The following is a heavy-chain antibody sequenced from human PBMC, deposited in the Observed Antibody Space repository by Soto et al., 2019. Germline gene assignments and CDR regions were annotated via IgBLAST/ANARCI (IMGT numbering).Heavy chain of an antibody. Sequence: QVQLVQSGAEVKKPGASVKVSCKASGYTFTSYGISWVRQAPGQGLEWMGWISAYNGNTNYAQKLQGXXXXTXXTXXXXXXXXXXXXXXXXXXXXXXXXXXXXXXXXVAATXGXFDIWXQGXXVTV. J-gene: IGHJ3*02. V-gene: IGHV1-18*01. CDR3: XXXXXXXXXXVAATXGXFDI. CDR1: GYTFTSYG. CDR2: ISAYNGNT. D-gene: IGHD2-15*01.